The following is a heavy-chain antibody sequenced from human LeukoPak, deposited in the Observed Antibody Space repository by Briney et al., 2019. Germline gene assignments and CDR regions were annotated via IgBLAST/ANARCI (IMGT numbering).Heavy chain of an antibody. CDR1: GGSISSSSYY. D-gene: IGHD3-22*01. Sequence: SETLSLTCTVSGGSISSSSYYWGWIRQPPGKGLEWIGSMYYSGSTYYNPSLKSRVTISVDTSKNQFSLKLSSVTAADTAVYYCARDRSYYYDSSGYKSGAFDIWGQGTMVTVSS. CDR2: MYYSGST. V-gene: IGHV4-39*07. J-gene: IGHJ3*02. CDR3: ARDRSYYYDSSGYKSGAFDI.